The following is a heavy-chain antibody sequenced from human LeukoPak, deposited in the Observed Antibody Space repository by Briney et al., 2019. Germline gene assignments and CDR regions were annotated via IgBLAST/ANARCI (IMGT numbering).Heavy chain of an antibody. Sequence: SETLSLTCTVSGDSISGYYWGWIRQPPGKGLEWIGYIYYSGSTNYNPSLQSRLTISVDTSKNQFSLKLSSVTAADTAVYYCARDLNYVFDYWGQGTLVTVSS. J-gene: IGHJ4*02. V-gene: IGHV4-59*01. D-gene: IGHD3-16*01. CDR2: IYYSGST. CDR3: ARDLNYVFDY. CDR1: GDSISGYY.